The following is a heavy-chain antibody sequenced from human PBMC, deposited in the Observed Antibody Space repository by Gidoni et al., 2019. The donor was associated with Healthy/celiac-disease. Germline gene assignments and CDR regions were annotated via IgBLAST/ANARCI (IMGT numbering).Heavy chain of an antibody. V-gene: IGHV5-51*01. J-gene: IGHJ6*02. CDR2: IYPGDSDT. CDR3: ARHQDCSSTSCYIPFGYYYYGMDV. CDR1: GYSFTLYW. D-gene: IGHD2-2*02. Sequence: EVQLVQSGAEVKKPGESLKISCKGSGYSFTLYWIGLLRQMPGKGLEWMGIIYPGDSDTRYSPSFQGQVTISADKSISTAYLQWSSLKASDTAMYYCARHQDCSSTSCYIPFGYYYYGMDVWGQGTTVTVSS.